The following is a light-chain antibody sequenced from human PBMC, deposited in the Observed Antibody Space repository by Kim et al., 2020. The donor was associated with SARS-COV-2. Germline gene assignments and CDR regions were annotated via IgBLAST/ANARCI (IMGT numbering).Light chain of an antibody. CDR2: EVS. J-gene: IGLJ1*01. V-gene: IGLV2-8*01. Sequence: PGQSVTISCTGTSSDVGGYNYVSWYQQHPGKAPKLMIYEVSKRPSGVPDRFSGSKSGNTASLTVSGLQAEDEADYYCSSYAGESYVFGTGTKVTVL. CDR3: SSYAGESYV. CDR1: SSDVGGYNY.